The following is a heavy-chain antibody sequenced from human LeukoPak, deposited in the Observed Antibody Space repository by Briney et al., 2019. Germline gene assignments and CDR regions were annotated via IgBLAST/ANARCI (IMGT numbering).Heavy chain of an antibody. D-gene: IGHD4-23*01. CDR3: AKAYYGGNSFIDY. V-gene: IGHV3-30*18. CDR1: GFTFSSYG. CDR2: ISYDGSNK. J-gene: IGHJ4*02. Sequence: GGSLRLSCAASGFTFSSYGMHGVRQAPGKGLEWVAIISYDGSNKYYADSVKGRFTISRDNSKNTLYLQMNSLRAEDTAVYYCAKAYYGGNSFIDYWGQGTLVTVSS.